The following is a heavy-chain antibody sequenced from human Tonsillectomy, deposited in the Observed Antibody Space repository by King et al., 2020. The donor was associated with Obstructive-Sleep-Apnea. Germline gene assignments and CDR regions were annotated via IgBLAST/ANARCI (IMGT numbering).Heavy chain of an antibody. Sequence: VQLVESGGGLVQPGGSLRLSCVASGFTLSTYSMNCVRQVPGKGLEWVAHITSDSSTRFYADSVKGRFTISRDNAKNSLYLQMSSLRDEDAAVYYCARLVDDYGDYVNWFFDLWGRGTLVTISS. CDR3: ARLVDDYGDYVNWFFDL. CDR1: GFTLSTYS. V-gene: IGHV3-48*02. D-gene: IGHD4-17*01. J-gene: IGHJ2*01. CDR2: ITSDSSTR.